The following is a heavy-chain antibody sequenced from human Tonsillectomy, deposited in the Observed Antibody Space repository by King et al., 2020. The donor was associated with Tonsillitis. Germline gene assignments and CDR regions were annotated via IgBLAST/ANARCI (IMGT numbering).Heavy chain of an antibody. CDR3: AKARGYSYGYGNWYFDL. J-gene: IGHJ2*01. CDR2: ISGSGGST. Sequence: VQLVESGGGLVQPGGSLRLSCAASGFTFSSYAMSWVRQAPGKGLEWVSAISGSGGSTYYADSVKGRFTISRDNSKNTLYLQMNSLRAEDTAVYYCAKARGYSYGYGNWYFDLWGHGTLVTVSS. V-gene: IGHV3-23*04. D-gene: IGHD5-18*01. CDR1: GFTFSSYA.